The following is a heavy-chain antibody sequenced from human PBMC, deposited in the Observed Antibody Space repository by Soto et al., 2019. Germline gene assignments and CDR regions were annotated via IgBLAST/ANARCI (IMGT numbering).Heavy chain of an antibody. D-gene: IGHD2-2*02. Sequence: ASVKVSCKASGYTFTSYYMHWVRQAPGQGLEWMGIINPSGGSTSYAQKFQGRVTMTRDTSTSTVYMELNSLRSEDTAVYYCARADIVVVPAAIPNYYYYYGMDVWGQGTTVTVSS. CDR1: GYTFTSYY. J-gene: IGHJ6*02. CDR2: INPSGGST. CDR3: ARADIVVVPAAIPNYYYYYGMDV. V-gene: IGHV1-46*01.